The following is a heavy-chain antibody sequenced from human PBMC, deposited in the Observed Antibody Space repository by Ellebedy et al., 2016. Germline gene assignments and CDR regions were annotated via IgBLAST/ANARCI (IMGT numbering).Heavy chain of an antibody. Sequence: GSLRLSCAVSGDSLNNINWWSWVRQPPGKGLEWIAEINHVASTNYNPSLKSRVTISLDKSKNHFSLNLNSVTAADTAVYFCVKNGPWSFKYWGQGTVVTVSS. CDR2: INHVAST. V-gene: IGHV4-4*01. J-gene: IGHJ4*02. CDR1: GDSLNNINW. CDR3: VKNGPWSFKY. D-gene: IGHD2-15*01.